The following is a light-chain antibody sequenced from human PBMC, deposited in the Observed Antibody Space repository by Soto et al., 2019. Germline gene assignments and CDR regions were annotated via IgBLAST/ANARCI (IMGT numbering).Light chain of an antibody. Sequence: QSVLTQPASVSGSPGQSITISCTGTSSDVGGYNYVSWYQQHPGKAPKVIISEVSNRPSGVSNRFSGSKSGDTASLTISGLQTEDEADYYCASYTTSSTLVVFGGGTKLTVL. J-gene: IGLJ2*01. CDR2: EVS. V-gene: IGLV2-14*01. CDR3: ASYTTSSTLVV. CDR1: SSDVGGYNY.